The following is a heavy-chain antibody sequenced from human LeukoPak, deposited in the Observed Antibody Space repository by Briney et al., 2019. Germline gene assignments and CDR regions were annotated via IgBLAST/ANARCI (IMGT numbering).Heavy chain of an antibody. J-gene: IGHJ4*02. D-gene: IGHD1-26*01. V-gene: IGHV1-2*02. CDR3: ARGLGAPIIGDN. CDR1: GYTFTSYD. Sequence: ASVKVSCKASGYTFTSYDINWVRQATGQGLEWMGWINPNSGGTNYAQKFQGRVTMTRDTSISTAYMELSRLRSDDTAVYYCARGLGAPIIGDNWGQGTLVTVSS. CDR2: INPNSGGT.